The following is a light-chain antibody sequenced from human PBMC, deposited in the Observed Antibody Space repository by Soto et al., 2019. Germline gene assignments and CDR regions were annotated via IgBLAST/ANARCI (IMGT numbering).Light chain of an antibody. J-gene: IGKJ1*01. CDR3: QQSYSIPRT. Sequence: DIQMTQSPSSLSASVGDRVTITCRASQSISSYLNWYQQKPGTAPKLLIYAASILQSGVPSRFXXXXXXXXXXXXXSXLQPEDFAIYYCQQSYSIPRTFGQGTKVEIK. V-gene: IGKV1-39*01. CDR2: AAS. CDR1: QSISSY.